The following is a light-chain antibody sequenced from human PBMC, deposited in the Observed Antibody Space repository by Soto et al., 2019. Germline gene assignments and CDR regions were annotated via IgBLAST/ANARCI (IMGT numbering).Light chain of an antibody. J-gene: IGKJ5*01. CDR2: GAT. Sequence: PGEIVTLSCRASQSVSSSYLTRYHQKAGQPPRLLXYGATTRATGIPARFSGSGSGTDFTLTISSLEPEYFAFYYCQQRSNWPRITFGQGTRLEIK. CDR3: QQRSNWPRIT. CDR1: QSVSSSY. V-gene: IGKV3-11*01.